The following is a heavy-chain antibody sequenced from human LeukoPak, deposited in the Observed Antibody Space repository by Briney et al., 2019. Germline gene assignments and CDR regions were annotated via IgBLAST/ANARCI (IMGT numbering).Heavy chain of an antibody. V-gene: IGHV3-23*01. CDR2: ISGSGGST. CDR3: AKSPDDYYYFYMDV. CDR1: GFTFSNHA. Sequence: PGGSLRLSCAASGFTFSNHALSWVRQAPGKGPEWVSGISGSGGSTYYTDSVKGRFTISRDNSKNTLYLQVNSLRAEDTAVYFCAKSPDDYYYFYMDVWGKGTTVTVSS. D-gene: IGHD1-14*01. J-gene: IGHJ6*03.